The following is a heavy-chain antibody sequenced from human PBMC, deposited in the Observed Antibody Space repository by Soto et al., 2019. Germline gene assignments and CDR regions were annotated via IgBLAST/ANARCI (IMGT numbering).Heavy chain of an antibody. CDR1: GFTFSSYG. J-gene: IGHJ6*02. Sequence: LRLSCAASGFTFSSYGMHWVRQAPGKGLEWVAVISYDGSNKYYADSVKGRFTISRDNSKNTLYLQMNSLRAEDTAVYYCAKALGSWGNYYYGMDVWGQGTTVTVSS. CDR2: ISYDGSNK. D-gene: IGHD3-16*01. V-gene: IGHV3-30*18. CDR3: AKALGSWGNYYYGMDV.